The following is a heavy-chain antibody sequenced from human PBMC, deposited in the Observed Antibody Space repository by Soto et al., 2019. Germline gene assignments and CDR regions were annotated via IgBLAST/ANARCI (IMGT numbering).Heavy chain of an antibody. J-gene: IGHJ5*02. D-gene: IGHD6-13*01. CDR2: IWYDGSNK. V-gene: IGHV3-33*01. CDR1: GFTFSSYG. CDR3: AREKTWQQLNFLGIWCFDP. Sequence: GGSLRLSCAAPGFTFSSYGMHWVRQAPGKGLEWVAVIWYDGSNKYYADSVKGRFTISRDNSKNTLYLQMNSLRAEDTAVYYCAREKTWQQLNFLGIWCFDPWGQGTLVTVSS.